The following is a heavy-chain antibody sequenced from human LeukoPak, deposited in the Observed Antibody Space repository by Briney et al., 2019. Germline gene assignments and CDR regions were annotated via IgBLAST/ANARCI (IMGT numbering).Heavy chain of an antibody. CDR2: IYSGGSS. CDR1: GFAVRSNY. J-gene: IGHJ6*02. Sequence: GGSLRLSCAASGFAVRSNYMNWVRQTPGKGLEWVSVIYSGGSSYYADSVKGRFTISRDNSKNTLYLQMNSLRAEDTAVYYCARRICMVREVNLYYYYGMDGWGQGTTVTVAS. V-gene: IGHV3-53*01. D-gene: IGHD3-10*01. CDR3: ARRICMVREVNLYYYYGMDG.